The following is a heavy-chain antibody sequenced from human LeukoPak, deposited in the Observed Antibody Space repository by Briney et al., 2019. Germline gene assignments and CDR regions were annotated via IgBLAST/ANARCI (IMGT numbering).Heavy chain of an antibody. J-gene: IGHJ5*02. CDR3: ARQGCSSTSCYRADWFDP. CDR1: GYIFTSYW. Sequence: GESLKISCKGSGYIFTSYWIGCVRQMPGKGLEWMGIIYPGDSDTRYSPSFQGQVTISADKSISTAYLQWSSLKASDTAMYYCARQGCSSTSCYRADWFDPWGQGTLVTVSS. CDR2: IYPGDSDT. D-gene: IGHD2-2*02. V-gene: IGHV5-51*01.